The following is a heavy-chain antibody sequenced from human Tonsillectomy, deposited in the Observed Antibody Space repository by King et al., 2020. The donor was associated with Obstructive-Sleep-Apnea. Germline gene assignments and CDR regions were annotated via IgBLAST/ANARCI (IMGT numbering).Heavy chain of an antibody. Sequence: VQLVESGGGLVQPGRSLRLSCTASGFIFGDCAMSWFRQAPGKGLEWGGFIRSKAFGGTTEYAASVEGRFTISRDDSKRIAYLEMNSLKTEDTAVYYCTRVKRAVAAIWFVRYYGMDVWGQGTTVTVSS. CDR3: TRVKRAVAAIWFVRYYGMDV. CDR2: IRSKAFGGTT. J-gene: IGHJ6*02. CDR1: GFIFGDCA. V-gene: IGHV3-49*03. D-gene: IGHD6-19*01.